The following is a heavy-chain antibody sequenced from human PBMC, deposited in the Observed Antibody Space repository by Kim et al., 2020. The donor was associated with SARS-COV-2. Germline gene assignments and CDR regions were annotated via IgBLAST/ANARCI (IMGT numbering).Heavy chain of an antibody. CDR1: GFTFSSFW. CDR2: IDNDGRTT. D-gene: IGHD2-2*01. Sequence: GSLRLSCAASGFTFSSFWIHWVRQAPGKGLVWVSNIDNDGRTTTYADSVKGRFTITRDNAKNTVYLQLNSLRVDDTAVYYCVRGMPSYWGQGALVTVSS. V-gene: IGHV3-74*01. J-gene: IGHJ4*02. CDR3: VRGMPSY.